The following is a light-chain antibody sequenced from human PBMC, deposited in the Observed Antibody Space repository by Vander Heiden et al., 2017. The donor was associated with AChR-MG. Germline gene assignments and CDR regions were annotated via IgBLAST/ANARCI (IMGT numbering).Light chain of an antibody. J-gene: IGKJ3*01. Sequence: DIQMTQSPSSLSASVGDRVTITCRASQAIGNYIAWYQQKPGKVPTLLIHTASSLQSGVPSRFSGSGSGTEFTLTIGSLQPEDVATYYCQKYNGAPHTFGPGTKVEIK. CDR3: QKYNGAPHT. V-gene: IGKV1-27*01. CDR2: TAS. CDR1: QAIGNY.